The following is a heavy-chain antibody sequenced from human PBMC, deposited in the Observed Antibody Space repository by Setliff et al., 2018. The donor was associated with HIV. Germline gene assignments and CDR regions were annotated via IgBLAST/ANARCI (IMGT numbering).Heavy chain of an antibody. J-gene: IGHJ6*03. V-gene: IGHV3-11*01. CDR1: GFIFSEHY. CDR3: ARDSRPRSGFWVSDYYYYMDV. CDR2: ISSGGTIL. D-gene: IGHD3-3*01. Sequence: PGGSLSLSCAASGFIFSEHYMSWIRQAPGKGLEWVSYISSGGTILHYADSVKGRFTISRDNAKNSLYLQMNSLRAEDTAVYYCARDSRPRSGFWVSDYYYYMDVWGKGTKVTVSS.